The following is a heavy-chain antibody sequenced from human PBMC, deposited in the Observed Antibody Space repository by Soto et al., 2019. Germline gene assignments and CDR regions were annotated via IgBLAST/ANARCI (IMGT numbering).Heavy chain of an antibody. J-gene: IGHJ6*04. D-gene: IGHD3-9*01. V-gene: IGHV3-9*01. CDR3: AKDNYDMVRHPDV. CDR2: ISWNSGSI. Sequence: GGSLRLSCAASGFTFDDYAMHWVRQAPGKGLEWVSGISWNSGSIGYADSVKGRFTISRDNAKNSLYLQMNSLRAEDTALYYCAKDNYDMVRHPDVWGKGTTVTVSS. CDR1: GFTFDDYA.